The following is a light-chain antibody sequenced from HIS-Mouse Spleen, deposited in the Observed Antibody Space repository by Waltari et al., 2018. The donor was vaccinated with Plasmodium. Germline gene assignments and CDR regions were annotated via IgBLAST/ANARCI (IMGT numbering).Light chain of an antibody. V-gene: IGLV2-8*01. CDR2: EVS. Sequence: QSALTQPPSASGSPGQSVTISCTGTSSDVGGCNYVSWYQQHTGNAPKLMIYEVSNRPSGVPDRFSGSKSGNTAALTVAGRQAEDEADYCCSSCAGSNNFVFGGGTRLTVL. CDR3: SSCAGSNNFV. CDR1: SSDVGGCNY. J-gene: IGLJ2*01.